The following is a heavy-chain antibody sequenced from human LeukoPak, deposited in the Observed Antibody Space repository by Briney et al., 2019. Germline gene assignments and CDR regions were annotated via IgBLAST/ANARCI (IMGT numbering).Heavy chain of an antibody. V-gene: IGHV4-34*01. CDR3: ARHLSLYSSSWYGTNAFDI. Sequence: SETLSLTCAVYGGSFSGYYWSWIRQPPGKGLEWIGEINHSGSTNYNPSLKSRVTISVDTSKNQFSLKLSSVTAADTAVYYCARHLSLYSSSWYGTNAFDIWGQGTMVTVSS. CDR2: INHSGST. D-gene: IGHD6-13*01. CDR1: GGSFSGYY. J-gene: IGHJ3*02.